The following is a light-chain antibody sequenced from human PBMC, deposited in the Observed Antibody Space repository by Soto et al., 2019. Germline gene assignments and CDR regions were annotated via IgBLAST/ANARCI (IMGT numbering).Light chain of an antibody. CDR1: SSNIGARFD. Sequence: QSVLTQPPSVSGAPGQRVSISCTGSSSNIGARFDVHWYQQVPGAAPKLLISGNNYRPSGVPARFSGSKSGTSASLVITGLQAEDEADYFCQSYDTSLSGWVIFGGGTQLTVL. CDR3: QSYDTSLSGWVI. V-gene: IGLV1-40*01. CDR2: GNN. J-gene: IGLJ2*01.